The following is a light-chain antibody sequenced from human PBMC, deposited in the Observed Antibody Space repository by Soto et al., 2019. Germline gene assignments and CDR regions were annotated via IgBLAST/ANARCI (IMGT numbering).Light chain of an antibody. CDR1: QSVSRY. V-gene: IGKV3-15*01. Sequence: EIVMTQSPASLSVFPGERVTLSCTASQSVSRYLAWYQQIPGQAPRLLIHGASTGAIGVPDRFSGSGSGTEFTLTISSLQSEDSAIYYCHQYKNWPWTFGQGTKVEI. CDR2: GAS. CDR3: HQYKNWPWT. J-gene: IGKJ1*01.